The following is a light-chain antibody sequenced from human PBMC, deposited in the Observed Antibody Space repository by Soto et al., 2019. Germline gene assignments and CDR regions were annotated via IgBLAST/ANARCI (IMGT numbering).Light chain of an antibody. CDR2: GAS. J-gene: IGKJ4*01. Sequence: EMVMTQPPATLSMSPGERATLSCRASQSVSSSLAWRQQKPGQAPRLRIYGASTRATGIPARFSGSGSGTDFTLTISSLQPEDFATYYCQQANSFPLTFGQGTKVDI. CDR3: QQANSFPLT. V-gene: IGKV3-15*01. CDR1: QSVSSS.